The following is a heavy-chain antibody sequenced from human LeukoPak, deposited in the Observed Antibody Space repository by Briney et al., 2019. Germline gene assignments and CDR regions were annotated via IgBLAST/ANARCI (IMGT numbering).Heavy chain of an antibody. J-gene: IGHJ4*02. CDR3: TTEYDILTGNFDY. Sequence: GGSLRLSCAAPGFTFSNAWMSWVRQAPGKGLEWVGRIKSKTDGGTTDYAAPVKGRFTISRDDSKNTLYLQMNSLKTKDTAVYYCTTEYDILTGNFDYWDQGTLVTVSS. V-gene: IGHV3-15*01. CDR2: IKSKTDGGTT. CDR1: GFTFSNAW. D-gene: IGHD3-9*01.